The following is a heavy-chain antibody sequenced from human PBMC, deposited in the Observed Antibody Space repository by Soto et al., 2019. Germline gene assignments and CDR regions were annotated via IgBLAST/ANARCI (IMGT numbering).Heavy chain of an antibody. Sequence: GGSLRLSCAASGFTFSSYSMNWVRQAPGKGLEWVSYISSSSSTIYYADSVKGRLTISSDNAKNSLYLQMNSLRADDTAVYYCARDDRELERRLGYWGQGTLVTVSS. CDR1: GFTFSSYS. CDR2: ISSSSSTI. V-gene: IGHV3-48*01. CDR3: ARDDRELERRLGY. D-gene: IGHD1-1*01. J-gene: IGHJ4*02.